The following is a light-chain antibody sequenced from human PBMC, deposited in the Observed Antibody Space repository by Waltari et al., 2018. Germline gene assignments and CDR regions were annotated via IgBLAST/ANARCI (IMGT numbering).Light chain of an antibody. CDR1: QNVIYSSNNKNY. CDR3: HQYQSPPGT. Sequence: DIVMTQSPDSLAVSLGERATSNCKSSQNVIYSSNNKNYLAWYQQKPGQPPKLLIYWASTRESGVPDRFSGSGSGTNFTLTISSLQAEDVAVYYCHQYQSPPGTFGQGTKVEVK. CDR2: WAS. J-gene: IGKJ1*01. V-gene: IGKV4-1*01.